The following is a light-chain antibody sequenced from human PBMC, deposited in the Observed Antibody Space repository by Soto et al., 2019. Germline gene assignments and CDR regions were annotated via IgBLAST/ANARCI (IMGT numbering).Light chain of an antibody. Sequence: EIVLTQSPATLSLSPGERATLSCRASQSVSSYLAWYQQKPGQAPRLLIYDASNRATGIPARFSGSGSGTDFTLTSSSLEPEDFAVYYCQQRRHWPSYTFGQGTKLEIK. CDR1: QSVSSY. CDR3: QQRRHWPSYT. CDR2: DAS. V-gene: IGKV3-11*01. J-gene: IGKJ2*01.